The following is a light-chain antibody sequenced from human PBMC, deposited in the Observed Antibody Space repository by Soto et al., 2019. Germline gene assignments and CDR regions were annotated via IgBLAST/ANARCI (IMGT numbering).Light chain of an antibody. CDR2: EAS. CDR1: HTISTW. J-gene: IGKJ1*01. CDR3: QQYNTFWT. V-gene: IGKV1-5*03. Sequence: DIQLTQSPSTLSASVGDRVTITCRASHTISTWLAWYQQKPGKAPTLLIYEASRLGTGVPSRFSGSGSVTEFSLTISSLQPDDSATYYCQQYNTFWTFGHGTKVEI.